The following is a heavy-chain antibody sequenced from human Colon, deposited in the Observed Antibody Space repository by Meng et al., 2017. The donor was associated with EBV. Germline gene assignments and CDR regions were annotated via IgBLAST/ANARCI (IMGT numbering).Heavy chain of an antibody. CDR3: ARGLAWFRELLSINWFDP. Sequence: VQVHNGGAGLLNPSENLSLTCAVYVGAFSGYYWTWIRQPPGKGLEWIGEINHSGSTNYNPSLKSRVTISVDTSKNQFSLKLSSVTAADTAVYYCARGLAWFRELLSINWFDPWGQGTLVTVSS. CDR1: VGAFSGYY. J-gene: IGHJ5*02. D-gene: IGHD3-10*01. CDR2: INHSGST. V-gene: IGHV4-34*01.